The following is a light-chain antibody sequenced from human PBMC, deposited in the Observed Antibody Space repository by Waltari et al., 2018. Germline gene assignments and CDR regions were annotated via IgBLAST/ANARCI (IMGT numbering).Light chain of an antibody. Sequence: TVFTQPTVFIAGYMGVMATSLCMASQSILYSSNDKNYLAWYQQKPGQPPKLLIYWASTRESGVPDRFSGSGSGTDFTLTISSLQAEDVAVYYCQQYYRSRTFGQGTKVEIK. CDR3: QQYYRSRT. CDR2: WAS. J-gene: IGKJ1*01. V-gene: IGKV4-1*01. CDR1: QSILYSSNDKNY.